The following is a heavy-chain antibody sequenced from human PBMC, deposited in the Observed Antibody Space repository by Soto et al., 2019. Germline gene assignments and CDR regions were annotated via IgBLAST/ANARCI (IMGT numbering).Heavy chain of an antibody. CDR3: ARGDYSDTSGPFSDAFDI. CDR2: ISSSSSTI. J-gene: IGHJ3*02. V-gene: IGHV3-48*01. D-gene: IGHD3-22*01. Sequence: PGGSLRLSCAASGFTFSNYDMHWVRQAPGKGLEWVSYISSSSSTIYYADSVKGRFTISRDNAKNSLYLQMNSLRAEDTAVYYCARGDYSDTSGPFSDAFDIWGQGTMVTVSS. CDR1: GFTFSNYD.